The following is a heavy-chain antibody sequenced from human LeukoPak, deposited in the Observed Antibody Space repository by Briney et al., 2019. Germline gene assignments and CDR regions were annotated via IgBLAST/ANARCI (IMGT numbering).Heavy chain of an antibody. CDR3: ARHVPKTYYYDSSGFFFDF. D-gene: IGHD3-22*01. J-gene: IGHJ4*02. V-gene: IGHV1-18*01. CDR1: GYTFSNYD. Sequence: ASVKVSCKASGYTFSNYDITWVRLAPGQGLEWMGRINSYNGNTNYEQKLQGRVTMTTDTSTSTAYMELRSLRSYDTAVYYCARHVPKTYYYDSSGFFFDFWGQGALGTVSS. CDR2: INSYNGNT.